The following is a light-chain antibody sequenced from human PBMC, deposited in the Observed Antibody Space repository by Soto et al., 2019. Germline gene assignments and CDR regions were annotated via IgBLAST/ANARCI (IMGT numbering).Light chain of an antibody. Sequence: QSVLTQPSSLSGSPGQSITISCPGTISDVGGYNTVSWYQQHPGKVPKLMIHDVSDRPSWVSDRFSGSKSGNTASLTISGLQAEDEADYYCSSYTTSISYVFGSGTKVTVL. J-gene: IGLJ1*01. CDR1: ISDVGGYNT. CDR2: DVS. V-gene: IGLV2-14*01. CDR3: SSYTTSISYV.